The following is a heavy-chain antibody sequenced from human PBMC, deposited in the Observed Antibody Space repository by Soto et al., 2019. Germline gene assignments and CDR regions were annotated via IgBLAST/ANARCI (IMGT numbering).Heavy chain of an antibody. D-gene: IGHD6-19*01. CDR3: ARDFSGSGWGYYYYYYGMDV. J-gene: IGHJ6*02. V-gene: IGHV4-61*01. Sequence: KPSETLSLTCTVSGGSVSSGSYYWSWIRQPPGKGLEWIGYIYYSGSTNYNPSLKSRVTISVDTSKNQFSLKLSSVTAADTAVYYCARDFSGSGWGYYYYYYGMDVWGQGTTVTVSS. CDR1: GGSVSSGSYY. CDR2: IYYSGST.